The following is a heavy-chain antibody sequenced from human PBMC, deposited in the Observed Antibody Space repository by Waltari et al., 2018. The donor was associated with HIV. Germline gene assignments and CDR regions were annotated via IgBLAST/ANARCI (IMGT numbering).Heavy chain of an antibody. CDR2: XXPNGGNT. Sequence: QVQLVQSGAEVKKPGASVKVSCKASGYTFTSFDISWVRQATGHGLEWMGWXXPNGGNTGYAQNLHGRITMTRDTPTGTAYMELSSLRSEDTAVYYCARGQNWGASYWYFDLWGRGTLVTVSS. V-gene: IGHV1-8*01. CDR1: GYTFTSFD. CDR3: ARGQNWGASYWYFDL. J-gene: IGHJ2*01. D-gene: IGHD7-27*01.